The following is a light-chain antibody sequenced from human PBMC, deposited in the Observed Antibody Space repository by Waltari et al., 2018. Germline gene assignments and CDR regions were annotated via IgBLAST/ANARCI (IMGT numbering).Light chain of an antibody. CDR1: QSIGNN. Sequence: EIVMTQSPSTVSVSLGERATLSCRATQSIGNNLAWYQQRPGQAPRLLIYDASTRPTGVSGRFTGSGSGTEFSLTISGLQSEDFAIYYCQQYSDGTPWTFGQGTKVEI. V-gene: IGKV3-15*01. CDR3: QQYSDGTPWT. J-gene: IGKJ1*01. CDR2: DAS.